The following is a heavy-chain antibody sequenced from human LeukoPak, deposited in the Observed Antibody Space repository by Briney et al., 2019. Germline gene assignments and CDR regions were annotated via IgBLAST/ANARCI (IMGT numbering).Heavy chain of an antibody. Sequence: SETLSLTCTVSSGSISSGSYYWSWIRQPAGKGLEWIGRIYTSGSTNYNPSLKSRVTISVDTSKNQFSLKLSSVTAADTAVYFCARGPYSYDSSGAFDIWGQGTMVTVSS. V-gene: IGHV4-61*02. J-gene: IGHJ3*02. CDR1: SGSISSGSYY. CDR2: IYTSGST. D-gene: IGHD3-22*01. CDR3: ARGPYSYDSSGAFDI.